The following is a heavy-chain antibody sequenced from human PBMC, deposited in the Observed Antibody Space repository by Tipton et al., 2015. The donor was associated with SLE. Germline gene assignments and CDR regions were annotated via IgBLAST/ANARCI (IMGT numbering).Heavy chain of an antibody. CDR3: ASCRRSWHGNNFFDY. CDR2: IIPVFDIA. CDR1: GGAFRSYT. J-gene: IGHJ4*02. V-gene: IGHV1-69*01. Sequence: QVQLVQSGAEVKKPGSSVKVSCKTSGGAFRSYTVYWVRQAPGQGLEWVGGIIPVFDIANYTQKFQGRVTITRDDSTNSAYMELSSLTSEDTAIYYCASCRRSWHGNNFFDYWGQGTLVTVSS. D-gene: IGHD6-13*01.